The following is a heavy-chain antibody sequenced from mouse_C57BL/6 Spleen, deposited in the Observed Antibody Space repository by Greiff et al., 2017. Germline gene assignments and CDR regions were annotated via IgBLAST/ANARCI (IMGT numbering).Heavy chain of an antibody. V-gene: IGHV1-80*01. J-gene: IGHJ1*03. CDR1: GYAFSSYW. Sequence: VQLQQSGAELVKPGASVKISCKASGYAFSSYWMTWVKQRPGQGLEWIGQIYPGDGDTNYNEKFKGKATLTADKSSSTAYMQLSSLTSEDSAVYFCAGKYDCSSNWYVGGWGTGTTVTVSS. D-gene: IGHD1-1*01. CDR2: IYPGDGDT. CDR3: AGKYDCSSNWYVGG.